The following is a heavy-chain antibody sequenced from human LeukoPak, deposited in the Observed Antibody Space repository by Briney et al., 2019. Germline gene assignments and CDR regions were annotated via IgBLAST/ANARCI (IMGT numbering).Heavy chain of an antibody. Sequence: GGSLRLSCTASGFTFSGSAMHWVRQASGKGLEWVGRIRSKANSYATVYAASVKGRFTISRDDSKNTAYLQMNSLKTEDTAVYYCARNSGVVVVAANSLSDYWGQGTLVTVSS. D-gene: IGHD2-15*01. V-gene: IGHV3-73*01. CDR1: GFTFSGSA. CDR3: ARNSGVVVVAANSLSDY. CDR2: IRSKANSYAT. J-gene: IGHJ4*02.